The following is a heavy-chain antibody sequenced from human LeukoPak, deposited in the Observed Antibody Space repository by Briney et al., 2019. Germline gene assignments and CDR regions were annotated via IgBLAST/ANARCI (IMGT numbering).Heavy chain of an antibody. CDR3: AKGGYSSGWYELDY. J-gene: IGHJ4*02. CDR2: ISWNSGSI. D-gene: IGHD6-19*01. Sequence: HPGGSLRLSCAASGFTFDDYAMHWVRQAPGKGLEWVSGISWNSGSIGYADSVKGRFTISRDNAKNSLYLQMNSLRAEDTALYYCAKGGYSSGWYELDYWGQGTLVTVSS. V-gene: IGHV3-9*01. CDR1: GFTFDDYA.